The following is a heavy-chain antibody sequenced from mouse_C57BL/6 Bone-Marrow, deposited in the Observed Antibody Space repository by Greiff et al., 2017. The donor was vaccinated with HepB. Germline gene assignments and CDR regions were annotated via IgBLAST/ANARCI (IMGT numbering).Heavy chain of an antibody. CDR3: ARRGHYYGSSVYFDV. D-gene: IGHD1-1*01. Sequence: VKLQQSGPGLVQPSQSLSITCTVSGFSLTSYGVHWVRQSPGKGLEWLGVIWSGGSTDYNAAFISRLSISKDNSKSQVFFKMNSLQADDTAIYYCARRGHYYGSSVYFDVWGTGTTVTVSS. V-gene: IGHV2-2*01. CDR1: GFSLTSYG. J-gene: IGHJ1*03. CDR2: IWSGGST.